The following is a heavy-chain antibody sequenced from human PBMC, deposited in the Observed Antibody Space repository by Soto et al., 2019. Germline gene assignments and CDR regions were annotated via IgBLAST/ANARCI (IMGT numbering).Heavy chain of an antibody. J-gene: IGHJ5*02. CDR2: IYYSGST. V-gene: IGHV4-39*01. D-gene: IGHD2-21*02. CDR3: ARHPSDFWFDP. CDR1: GGTIRSSSYL. Sequence: SSETLSLTCSISGGTIRSSSYLWGWIRQPPGKGLEWIGSIYYSGSTYYSPSRKSRVTVTVDTSKNLFSQKLSAVTAADTAVYYCARHPSDFWFDPWGQGTLVTVSS.